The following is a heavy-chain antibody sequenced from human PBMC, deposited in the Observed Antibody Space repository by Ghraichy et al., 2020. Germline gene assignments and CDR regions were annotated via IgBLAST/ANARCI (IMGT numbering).Heavy chain of an antibody. J-gene: IGHJ4*02. D-gene: IGHD2-21*01. CDR3: AKETGDNWGYFDY. Sequence: GESLNISCAASGFTFTSYAMSWVRQAPGKGLEWVSSIISSGGSTYSADSVTGRFTISRENSKNTVYLQMNSLRAEDTAVYYCAKETGDNWGYFDYWGQGTLVTVSS. CDR2: IISSGGST. V-gene: IGHV3-23*01. CDR1: GFTFTSYA.